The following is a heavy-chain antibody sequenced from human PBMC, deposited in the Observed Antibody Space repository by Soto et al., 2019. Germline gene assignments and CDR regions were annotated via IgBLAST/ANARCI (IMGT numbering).Heavy chain of an antibody. CDR3: ARGWGDCSGGICYSRYLASGWFDP. Sequence: QVQLVQSGAEVKKPGASVKVSCKASGYTFTGYYMHWVRQTPGQGLEWMGWINPNSGGTNYAQKFQGRVTMTRDTSISTAYMELSRLRSDDTAVYYWARGWGDCSGGICYSRYLASGWFDPWGQGTLVTVSS. J-gene: IGHJ5*02. CDR1: GYTFTGYY. V-gene: IGHV1-2*02. D-gene: IGHD2-15*01. CDR2: INPNSGGT.